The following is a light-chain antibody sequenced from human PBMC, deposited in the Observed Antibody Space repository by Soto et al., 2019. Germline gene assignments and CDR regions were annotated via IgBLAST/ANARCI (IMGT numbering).Light chain of an antibody. Sequence: QSVLTQPPSASGSPGQSVSISCTGTSSDVGGYNYVSWYQQHPGKVPKLIIYEVNKRPSGVPDRCSGSKSGNTASLTGTGLQAEDEADYYCTSYAGGNNVFGTGTKVTVL. CDR2: EVN. CDR3: TSYAGGNNV. J-gene: IGLJ1*01. V-gene: IGLV2-8*01. CDR1: SSDVGGYNY.